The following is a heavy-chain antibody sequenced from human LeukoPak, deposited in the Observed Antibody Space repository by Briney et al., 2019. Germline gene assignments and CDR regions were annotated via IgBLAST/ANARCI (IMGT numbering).Heavy chain of an antibody. Sequence: GGSLRLSCAASGFTFSSYGMSWVRQAPGKGLEWVSGISGSGGGTNYADSVKGRFTISRDNSKNTLYLQMSSLRAEDTAVYYCAKAGGYGSGGYLTWFGPWGQGTLVTVSS. CDR3: AKAGGYGSGGYLTWFGP. J-gene: IGHJ5*02. CDR1: GFTFSSYG. CDR2: ISGSGGGT. D-gene: IGHD3-10*01. V-gene: IGHV3-23*01.